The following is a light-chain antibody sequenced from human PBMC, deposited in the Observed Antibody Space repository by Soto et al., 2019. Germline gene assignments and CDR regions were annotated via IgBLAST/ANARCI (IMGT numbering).Light chain of an antibody. CDR2: DAS. Sequence: EIVLTQSPGTLSLSPGERATLSCRASQSVSSYLAWYQQKHGQAPRLLIYDASNRATGIPARFSGSGSGTDFTLTISSLEPEDFAVYYCQQRSNFITFGQGTRLEIK. J-gene: IGKJ5*01. CDR3: QQRSNFIT. V-gene: IGKV3-11*01. CDR1: QSVSSY.